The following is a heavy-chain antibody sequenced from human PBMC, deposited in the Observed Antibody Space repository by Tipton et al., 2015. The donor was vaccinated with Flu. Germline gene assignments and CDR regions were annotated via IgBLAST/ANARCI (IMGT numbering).Heavy chain of an antibody. CDR1: GFTFRTNG. Sequence: SLRLSCAASGFTFRTNGMHWVRQAPGKGLEWVAHIRSDETTEYADSVKGRFTISRDNSKDMLYLQMNSLRAEDTAVFYCARHPMVRDLLIYGMDVWGQGTTVTVSS. CDR3: ARHPMVRDLLIYGMDV. V-gene: IGHV3-30*02. CDR2: IRSDETTE. J-gene: IGHJ6*02. D-gene: IGHD3-10*01.